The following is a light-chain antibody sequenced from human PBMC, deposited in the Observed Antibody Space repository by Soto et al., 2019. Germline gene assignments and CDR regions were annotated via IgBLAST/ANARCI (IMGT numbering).Light chain of an antibody. J-gene: IGKJ2*03. Sequence: EIVLTQSPGTLSLSPGESATLSCRASQSVSRNSLAWYQQKPGQAPRLLIYGASSRATGIPYRFSGSVSGTDFTLTISRLEPEDYAVFYCQQYGSSLYSFGQGTKLAIK. V-gene: IGKV3-20*01. CDR2: GAS. CDR1: QSVSRNS. CDR3: QQYGSSLYS.